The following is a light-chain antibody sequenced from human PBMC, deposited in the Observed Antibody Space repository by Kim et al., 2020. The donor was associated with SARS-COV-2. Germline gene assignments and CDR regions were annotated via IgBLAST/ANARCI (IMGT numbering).Light chain of an antibody. CDR1: SSDIGGNNY. V-gene: IGLV2-11*03. CDR2: EVS. J-gene: IGLJ2*01. Sequence: GKSVTISCTGTSSDIGGNNYVSWYQQHPGKAPKLIIYEVSRRPSGVPDRFSGSRSGNTASLSISGLQAEDEADYYCCSYVGSFILLFGGGTKVTVL. CDR3: CSYVGSFILL.